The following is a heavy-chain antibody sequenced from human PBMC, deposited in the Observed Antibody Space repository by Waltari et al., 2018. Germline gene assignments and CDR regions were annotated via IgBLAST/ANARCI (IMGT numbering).Heavy chain of an antibody. D-gene: IGHD2-15*01. J-gene: IGHJ5*02. Sequence: QVQLVQSGAEVKKPGASVKVSCKASGYTFTGYYIYWVRQAPGQGLEWMGRINPNSGGTNYAQKFQGRITLTRDTSISTASMELSSLTSDDTAMYYCARVNGGGYFFGGTYYDESNWFDPWGQGTLVTVSS. CDR3: ARVNGGGYFFGGTYYDESNWFDP. V-gene: IGHV1-2*06. CDR2: INPNSGGT. CDR1: GYTFTGYY.